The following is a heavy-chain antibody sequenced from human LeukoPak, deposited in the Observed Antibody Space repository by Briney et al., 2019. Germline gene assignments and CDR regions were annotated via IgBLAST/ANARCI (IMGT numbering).Heavy chain of an antibody. D-gene: IGHD1-26*01. CDR3: ATSLLRFLDAFDI. CDR2: INHSGST. Sequence: PSETLSLTCAVYGGSFSGYYWSWIRQPPGKGLEWIGEINHSGSTNYNPSLKSRVTISVDTSKNQFSLKLSSVTAADTAVYYCATSLLRFLDAFDIWGQGTMVTVSS. CDR1: GGSFSGYY. J-gene: IGHJ3*02. V-gene: IGHV4-34*01.